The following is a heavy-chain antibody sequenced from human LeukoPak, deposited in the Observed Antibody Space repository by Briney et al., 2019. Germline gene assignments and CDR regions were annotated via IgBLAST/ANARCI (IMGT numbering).Heavy chain of an antibody. J-gene: IGHJ4*02. V-gene: IGHV3-53*01. CDR1: GFTVSSND. CDR3: ARDRPNGGDY. CDR2: IYSGGST. Sequence: PGGSLRLSCAASGFTVSSNDMSWVRQAPGKGLEWVAVIYSGGSTYYADAVKGPFTISRDNSKNTLSVQMNSLRAEDTAVYYCARDRPNGGDYWGQGTLVTVSS. D-gene: IGHD2-8*01.